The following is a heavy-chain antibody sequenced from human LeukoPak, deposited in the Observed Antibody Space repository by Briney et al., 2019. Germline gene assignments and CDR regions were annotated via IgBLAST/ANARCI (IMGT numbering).Heavy chain of an antibody. D-gene: IGHD2-8*01. Sequence: ASAKVSCKASGGTFSSYAISWVRQAPGQGLEWMGGIIPIFGTANYAQKVQGRVTITADETTSTAYMELSSLRSEDTAVYYCASRYCTNGVCLDNPYYYYGMDVWGQGTTVTVSS. J-gene: IGHJ6*02. CDR3: ASRYCTNGVCLDNPYYYYGMDV. CDR2: IIPIFGTA. CDR1: GGTFSSYA. V-gene: IGHV1-69*13.